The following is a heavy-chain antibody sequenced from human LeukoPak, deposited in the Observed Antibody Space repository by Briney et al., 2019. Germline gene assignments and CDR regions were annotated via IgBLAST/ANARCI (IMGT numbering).Heavy chain of an antibody. V-gene: IGHV4-39*06. Sequence: SETLSLTCIVSGGSISSTSYYWGWIRQSPGEGLEWIGSIHYRGTTYYNPSLLSRGTISVDTSKNQFPLKLNSVTAADTAVYFCAREGSGYSTNFDYWGQGTLVTVSS. CDR2: IHYRGTT. CDR3: AREGSGYSTNFDY. CDR1: GGSISSTSYY. D-gene: IGHD3-3*01. J-gene: IGHJ4*02.